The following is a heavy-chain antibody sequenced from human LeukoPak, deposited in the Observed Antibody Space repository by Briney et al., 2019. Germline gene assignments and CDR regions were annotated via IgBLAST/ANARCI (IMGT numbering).Heavy chain of an antibody. V-gene: IGHV4-34*01. CDR3: ARSRRGYSYIDY. J-gene: IGHJ4*02. D-gene: IGHD5-18*01. CDR2: INHRRST. Sequence: SETLSLTCAVYDDSFSGYYWNWIRQPPGEGLEWIGEINHRRSTNYNPSLKSRVTISVDTSKYQFSLKLNSVTAADTAVYYCARSRRGYSYIDYWGQGSLVTVSS. CDR1: DDSFSGYY.